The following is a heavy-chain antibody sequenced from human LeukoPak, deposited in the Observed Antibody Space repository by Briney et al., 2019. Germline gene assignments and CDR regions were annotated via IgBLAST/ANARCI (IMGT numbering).Heavy chain of an antibody. Sequence: GGSLRLSCAASGFTFDDYAMDWVRHAPGKGLEWVSLISGDGCSTYYADSVKGRFTISRDNSKNSLYLQMNSLRTEDTALYYCAKGYDMVWYFDYWGQGTLVTVSS. V-gene: IGHV3-43*02. J-gene: IGHJ4*02. CDR2: ISGDGCST. D-gene: IGHD5/OR15-5a*01. CDR1: GFTFDDYA. CDR3: AKGYDMVWYFDY.